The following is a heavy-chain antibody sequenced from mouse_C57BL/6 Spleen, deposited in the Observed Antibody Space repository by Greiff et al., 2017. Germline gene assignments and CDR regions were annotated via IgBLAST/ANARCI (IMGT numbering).Heavy chain of an antibody. CDR1: GYTFTDYE. CDR2: IDPETGGT. V-gene: IGHV1-15*01. Sequence: VQLQQSGAELVRPGASVTLSCKASGYTFTDYEMHWVKQTPVHGLEWIGAIDPETGGTAYNQKFKGKAILTADKSSSTAYMELRSLTSEDSAVYYCTREIGYYGTPDYYAMDYWGQGTSVTVSS. D-gene: IGHD1-1*01. J-gene: IGHJ4*01. CDR3: TREIGYYGTPDYYAMDY.